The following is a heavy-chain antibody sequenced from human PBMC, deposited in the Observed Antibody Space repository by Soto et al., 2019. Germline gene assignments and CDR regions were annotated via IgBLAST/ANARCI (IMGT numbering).Heavy chain of an antibody. D-gene: IGHD2-2*01. V-gene: IGHV1-69*02. Sequence: SVNVSCKASGGTFSSYTISWVRQAPGQGLEWMGRIIPIPGIANYAQKFQGRVTITADKSTSTAYMELSSLRSEDTAVYYCARRVSTSCQVCAFDIWGQGTMVTVSS. J-gene: IGHJ3*02. CDR3: ARRVSTSCQVCAFDI. CDR1: GGTFSSYT. CDR2: IIPIPGIA.